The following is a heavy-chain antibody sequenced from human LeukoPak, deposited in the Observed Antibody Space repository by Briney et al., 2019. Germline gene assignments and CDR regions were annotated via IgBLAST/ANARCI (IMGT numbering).Heavy chain of an antibody. V-gene: IGHV3-74*01. Sequence: PGGSLRLSCAASGFIFSSYWMHWVRHAPGKGLAWVSRINTDGSSTSYADSVKGRFTISRDNAKNTLYLQMNSLRAEDTAVYYCAREYSSSSVDYWGQGTLVTVSS. J-gene: IGHJ4*02. CDR3: AREYSSSSVDY. CDR1: GFIFSSYW. D-gene: IGHD6-6*01. CDR2: INTDGSST.